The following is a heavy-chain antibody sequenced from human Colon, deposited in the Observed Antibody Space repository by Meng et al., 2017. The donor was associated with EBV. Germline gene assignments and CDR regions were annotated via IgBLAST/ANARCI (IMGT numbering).Heavy chain of an antibody. V-gene: IGHV3-74*01. CDR1: GFTFSNYW. Sequence: EVQLVESGGGLVQPGGSLGLSGAASGFTFSNYWMHWVRQAPGKGLVWVSRIKNDGSFTAYADSVKGRFTISRDNAKNTLYLQMNSLRAEDTAVYYCAKSDYIDNWGQGTLVTVSS. J-gene: IGHJ4*02. CDR3: AKSDYIDN. CDR2: IKNDGSFT.